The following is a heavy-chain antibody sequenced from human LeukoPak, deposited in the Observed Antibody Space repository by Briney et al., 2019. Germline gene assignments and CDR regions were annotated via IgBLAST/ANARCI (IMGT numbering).Heavy chain of an antibody. CDR1: GFPFSNYW. CDR2: IKKDGSEE. CDR3: VRDRGYSSFDY. V-gene: IGHV3-7*01. Sequence: PGGSLRLSCAAYGFPFSNYWMNWIRQAPGKGLEWVAGIKKDGSEEYYVDLVKGRFTISRDNAKNSLFLQMNSLRVDDTAVYYCVRDRGYSSFDYWGQGTLVTVSS. D-gene: IGHD5-18*01. J-gene: IGHJ4*02.